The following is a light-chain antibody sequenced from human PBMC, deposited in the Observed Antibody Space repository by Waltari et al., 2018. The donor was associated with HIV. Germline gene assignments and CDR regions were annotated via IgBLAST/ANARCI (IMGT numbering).Light chain of an antibody. Sequence: QSVLTQPPSVSAAPGQKVTISCSGSSSNIGNDYVSWDQHVPGAAPRLLIYDNDKPPSGIPDRFSGSKPGTSAALGISGLQTGGGADYYCGTWDPRMGAAVFGGGTKVTVL. CDR3: GTWDPRMGAAV. J-gene: IGLJ3*02. CDR1: SSNIGNDY. CDR2: DND. V-gene: IGLV1-51*01.